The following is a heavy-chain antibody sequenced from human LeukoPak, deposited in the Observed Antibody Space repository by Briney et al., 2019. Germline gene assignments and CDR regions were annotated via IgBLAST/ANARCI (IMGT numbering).Heavy chain of an antibody. J-gene: IGHJ4*02. V-gene: IGHV3-23*01. Sequence: GGSLRLSCEASGFTFSSYAMNWVRQAPGKGLEWVSTVSGSGGSTYYADSVKGRFTISRDNSKNTLFLQMNSLRAEDTAIYYCAKDRANNGWYGRFDSWGQGALVTVSS. CDR1: GFTFSSYA. CDR2: VSGSGGST. D-gene: IGHD6-19*01. CDR3: AKDRANNGWYGRFDS.